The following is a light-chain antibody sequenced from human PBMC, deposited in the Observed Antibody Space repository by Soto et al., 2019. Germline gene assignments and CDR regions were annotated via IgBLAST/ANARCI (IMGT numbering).Light chain of an antibody. J-gene: IGLJ1*01. V-gene: IGLV1-47*01. CDR1: SSNIGSNY. Sequence: QSVLTQPPSASGTPGQRVTISCSGSSSNIGSNYAYWYQQLPGTAPKLLIYRNNQRPSGVPDRFSGSKSGTSASLAISGLRSEDEADYYCAAWDDSLSGLVFGTGTKLTVL. CDR3: AAWDDSLSGLV. CDR2: RNN.